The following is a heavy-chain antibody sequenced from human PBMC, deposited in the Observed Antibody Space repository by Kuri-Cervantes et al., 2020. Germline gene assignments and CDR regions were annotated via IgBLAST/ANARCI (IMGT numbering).Heavy chain of an antibody. D-gene: IGHD2-2*01. V-gene: IGHV3-30*03. CDR2: ISYDGSNK. CDR1: GFTFSSYG. J-gene: IGHJ4*02. Sequence: GESLKISCAASGFTFSSYGMHWVRQAPGKGLEWVAVISYDGSNKYYADSVKGRFTISRDNSKNTLYLQMNSLRAEGTAVYYCAAAEVGIVVVPAATQFDYWGQGTLVTVSS. CDR3: AAAEVGIVVVPAATQFDY.